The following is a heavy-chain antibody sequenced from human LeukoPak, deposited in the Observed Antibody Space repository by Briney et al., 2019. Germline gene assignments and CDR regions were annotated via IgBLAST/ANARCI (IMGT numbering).Heavy chain of an antibody. V-gene: IGHV3-30*02. CDR1: GFDFSNYA. Sequence: GGSLRLSCAASGFDFSNYAMYWVRQAPGKGLEWVTFIRYDGNTKYYADSVKGRFTISRDNSKNTLYLQMNSLRAEDTAVYYCAKEEAWGVNAFDFWGQGILVTVPS. CDR2: IRYDGNTK. CDR3: AKEEAWGVNAFDF. J-gene: IGHJ4*02. D-gene: IGHD3-10*01.